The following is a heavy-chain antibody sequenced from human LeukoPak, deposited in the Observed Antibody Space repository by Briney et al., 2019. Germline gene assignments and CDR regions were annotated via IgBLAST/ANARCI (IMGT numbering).Heavy chain of an antibody. Sequence: ASVKVSCKASGYTFTSYYMHWVRQAPGQGLEWMGIINPSGGSTSYAQKFQGRVTMTRDTSTSTVYMELSSLRSEDTAVYYCARVVRCGGDCYSFDYWGQGTLVTVSS. CDR2: INPSGGST. J-gene: IGHJ4*02. CDR3: ARVVRCGGDCYSFDY. V-gene: IGHV1-46*01. CDR1: GYTFTSYY. D-gene: IGHD2-21*02.